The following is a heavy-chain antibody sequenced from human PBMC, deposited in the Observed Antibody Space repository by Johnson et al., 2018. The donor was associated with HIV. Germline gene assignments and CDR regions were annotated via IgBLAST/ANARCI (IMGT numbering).Heavy chain of an antibody. J-gene: IGHJ3*02. CDR2: ISGSGGST. CDR3: GKSNWGRDAFDI. V-gene: IGHV3-23*04. D-gene: IGHD7-27*01. CDR1: GFTFSSYA. Sequence: VQLVESGGGLVQPGGSLRLSCAASGFTFSSYAMNWVRQAPGKGLEWVSAISGSGGSTYYADSVKGRFTISRDNSKNTLYLQMNSLRAEDTAAYYRGKSNWGRDAFDIWGQGTMVTVSS.